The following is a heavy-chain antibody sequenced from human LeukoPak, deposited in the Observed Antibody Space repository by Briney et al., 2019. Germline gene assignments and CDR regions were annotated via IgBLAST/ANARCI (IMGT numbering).Heavy chain of an antibody. D-gene: IGHD2-21*01. CDR2: IYYSGST. J-gene: IGHJ4*02. Sequence: SETLSLTCTVSGGSISSSSYYWGWIRQPPGKGLEWIGSIYYSGSTYYNPSLKSRVTISVDTSKTQFSLKLSSVTAADTAVYYCARDSGGAGNFDYWGQGTLVTVSS. V-gene: IGHV4-39*07. CDR3: ARDSGGAGNFDY. CDR1: GGSISSSSYY.